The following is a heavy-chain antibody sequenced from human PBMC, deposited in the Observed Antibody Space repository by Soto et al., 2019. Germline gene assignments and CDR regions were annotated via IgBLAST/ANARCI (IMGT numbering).Heavy chain of an antibody. V-gene: IGHV3-9*01. Sequence: EVQLVESGGGLVQPGRSLRLSCAASGFTFDDYAMHWVRQAPGKGLEWVSGISWNSGSIGYADSVKGRFTISRDNAKNSLYLQMNMMRAEDTDLYDCAKDNGYSDGPRDYFDYWGQGTLVTVSS. D-gene: IGHD5-18*01. CDR3: AKDNGYSDGPRDYFDY. CDR2: ISWNSGSI. CDR1: GFTFDDYA. J-gene: IGHJ4*02.